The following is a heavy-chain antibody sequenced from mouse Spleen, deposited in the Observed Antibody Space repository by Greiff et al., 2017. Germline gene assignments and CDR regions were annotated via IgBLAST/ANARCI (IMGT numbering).Heavy chain of an antibody. CDR1: GFTFSSYA. Sequence: EVQLVESGGGLVKPGGSLKLSCAASGFTFSSYAMSWVCQTPEKRLEWVATISSGGSYTYYPDSVKGRFTISRDNAKNTLYLQMSSLRSEDTAMYYCARDWDFDYWGQGTTLTVSS. CDR2: ISSGGSYT. CDR3: ARDWDFDY. V-gene: IGHV5-9-3*01. J-gene: IGHJ2*01.